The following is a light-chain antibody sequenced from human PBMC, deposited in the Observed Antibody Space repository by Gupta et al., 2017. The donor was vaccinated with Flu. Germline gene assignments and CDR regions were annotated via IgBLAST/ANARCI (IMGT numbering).Light chain of an antibody. Sequence: SSVLTQPPSVSVAPGQTARIPCGGDNIGRESVHWYQQKSGQAPVLVVYEDRFRPSGIPERFSGSNSANTATLTISRAEAGDEADYYCQVWDSSTDQWVFGGGTKVTVL. J-gene: IGLJ3*02. CDR2: EDR. CDR3: QVWDSSTDQWV. V-gene: IGLV3-21*02. CDR1: NIGRES.